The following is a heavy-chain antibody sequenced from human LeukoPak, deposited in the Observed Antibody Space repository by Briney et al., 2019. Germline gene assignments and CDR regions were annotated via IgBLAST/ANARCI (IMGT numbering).Heavy chain of an antibody. Sequence: GESLKISCAASGFTFSSYGMHWVRQAPGKGLEWVGVISNDGINKYYADSVKGRFTISRDNSKNTLYLQMNSLRVEDTAVYHCAKVLLYSGYVGPFDNWGQGTVVTVSS. CDR1: GFTFSSYG. CDR3: AKVLLYSGYVGPFDN. V-gene: IGHV3-30*18. CDR2: ISNDGINK. D-gene: IGHD5-12*01. J-gene: IGHJ4*02.